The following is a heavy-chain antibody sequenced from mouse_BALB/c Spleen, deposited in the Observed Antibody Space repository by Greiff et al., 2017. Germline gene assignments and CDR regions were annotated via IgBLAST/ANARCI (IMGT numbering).Heavy chain of an antibody. J-gene: IGHJ4*01. V-gene: IGHV5-17*02. CDR3: ARCPDYGNYAMDY. D-gene: IGHD2-1*01. CDR1: GFTFSSFG. Sequence: EAKLMESGGGLVQPGGSRKLSCAASGFTFSSFGMHWVRQAPEKGLEWVAYISSGSSTIYYADTVKGRFTISRDNPKNTLFLQMTSLRSEDTAMYYCARCPDYGNYAMDYWGQGTSVTVSS. CDR2: ISSGSSTI.